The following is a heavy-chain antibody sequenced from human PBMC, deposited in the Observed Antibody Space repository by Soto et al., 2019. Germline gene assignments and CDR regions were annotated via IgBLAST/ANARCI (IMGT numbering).Heavy chain of an antibody. Sequence: GASVKVSCKASGGTFSSYAISWVRQAPGQGLEWMGGIIPIFGTANYAQKFQGRVTITADKSTNTAYMELSSLRSEDTAVYYCARGPSGGSGYVLYYYYMDVWGKGTTVTRLL. D-gene: IGHD5-12*01. CDR2: IIPIFGTA. CDR1: GGTFSSYA. V-gene: IGHV1-69*06. J-gene: IGHJ6*03. CDR3: ARGPSGGSGYVLYYYYMDV.